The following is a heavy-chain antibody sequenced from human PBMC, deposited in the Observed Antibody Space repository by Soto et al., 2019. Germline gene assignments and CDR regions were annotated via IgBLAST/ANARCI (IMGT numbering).Heavy chain of an antibody. CDR2: IYYSGST. D-gene: IGHD2-15*01. CDR1: GGSISSGDYY. Sequence: SETLSLTXTVSGGSISSGDYYWSWIRQPPGKGLEWIGYIYYSGSTYYNPSLKSRVTISVDTSKNQFSLKLSSVTAADTAVYYCARVAQGLDYGMDVWGQGTTVTVSS. CDR3: ARVAQGLDYGMDV. V-gene: IGHV4-30-4*01. J-gene: IGHJ6*02.